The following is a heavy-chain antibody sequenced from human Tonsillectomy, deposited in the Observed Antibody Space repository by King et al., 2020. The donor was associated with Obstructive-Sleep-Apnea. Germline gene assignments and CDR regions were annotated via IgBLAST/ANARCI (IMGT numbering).Heavy chain of an antibody. CDR1: GFSFSSYS. Sequence: DVQLVESGGGLVKPGGSLRLSCAASGFSFSSYSMNWVRQAPGKGLEWVSFISSSSTYIYYADSVKGRFTISRDNAKNSLYLQMNSLRAEDTAVYYCARVLGASDYWGQGSLVTVSS. CDR2: ISSSSTYI. V-gene: IGHV3-21*01. D-gene: IGHD3-16*01. J-gene: IGHJ4*02. CDR3: ARVLGASDY.